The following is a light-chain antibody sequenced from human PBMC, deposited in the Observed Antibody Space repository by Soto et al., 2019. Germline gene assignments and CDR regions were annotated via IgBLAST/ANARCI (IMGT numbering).Light chain of an antibody. CDR2: DAS. CDR1: QSVGSY. V-gene: IGKV3-11*01. CDR3: QQRSNRLPIT. J-gene: IGKJ5*01. Sequence: EVVITQSPATLSVSPVQIATLSCRASQSVGSYLAWYQQKPGQAPRLIIYDASSRAPGVPARFSGSGSGTDFTLTISSLEPEDFAVYYCQQRSNRLPITFGQGTRLEIK.